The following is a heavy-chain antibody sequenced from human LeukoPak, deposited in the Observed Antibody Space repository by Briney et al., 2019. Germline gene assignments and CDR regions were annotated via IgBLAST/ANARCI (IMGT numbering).Heavy chain of an antibody. CDR1: GGSISSYY. CDR2: IYYSGST. V-gene: IGHV4-59*01. D-gene: IGHD2-8*01. Sequence: PSETLSLTCTVSGGSISSYYWSWIRQPPGKGLEWIGYIYYSGSTNYNPSLKSRVTISVDTSKNQFSLKLSSVTAADTAVYYCARHIVLMVYATPGAFDIRGQGTMVTVSS. J-gene: IGHJ3*02. CDR3: ARHIVLMVYATPGAFDI.